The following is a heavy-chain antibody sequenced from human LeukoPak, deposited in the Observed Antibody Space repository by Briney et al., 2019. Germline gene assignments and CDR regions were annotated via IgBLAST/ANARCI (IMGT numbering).Heavy chain of an antibody. CDR1: GGSISSHY. V-gene: IGHV4-59*11. D-gene: IGHD6-19*01. J-gene: IGHJ5*02. Sequence: SETLSLTCTVSGGSISSHYWSWIRQPPGKGLEWIGYIYYSGSTNYNPSLKSRVTISVDTSKNQFSLKLSSVTAADTAVYYCARAPHSSGWYARGSKRPNWFDPWGQGTLVTLSS. CDR2: IYYSGST. CDR3: ARAPHSSGWYARGSKRPNWFDP.